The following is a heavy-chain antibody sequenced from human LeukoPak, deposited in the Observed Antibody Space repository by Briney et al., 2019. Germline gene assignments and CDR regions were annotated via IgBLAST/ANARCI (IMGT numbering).Heavy chain of an antibody. J-gene: IGHJ4*02. CDR2: INPNSGGT. Sequence: ASVKVSCKASGYTFTGYYMHWVRQAPGQGLEWMGWINPNSGGTNYAQKFQGRVTMTRDTSISTAYMELSRLRSDDTAVYYCARERSRITIFGVVNPDANLDYWGQGTLVTVSS. D-gene: IGHD3-3*01. V-gene: IGHV1-2*02. CDR1: GYTFTGYY. CDR3: ARERSRITIFGVVNPDANLDY.